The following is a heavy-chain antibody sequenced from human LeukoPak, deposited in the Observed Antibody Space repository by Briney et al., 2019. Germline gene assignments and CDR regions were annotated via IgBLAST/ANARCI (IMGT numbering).Heavy chain of an antibody. Sequence: GGSLRPSCAASGFSFSTYEFHWVRHAPGKGLEWVSYISASGQTIYYADSVGGRFTISRDNAKNSLYLQMNSLRAEDTAVYYCARDAGSEWELLDYWGQGTLVTVSS. J-gene: IGHJ4*02. V-gene: IGHV3-48*03. D-gene: IGHD1-26*01. CDR2: ISASGQTI. CDR1: GFSFSTYE. CDR3: ARDAGSEWELLDY.